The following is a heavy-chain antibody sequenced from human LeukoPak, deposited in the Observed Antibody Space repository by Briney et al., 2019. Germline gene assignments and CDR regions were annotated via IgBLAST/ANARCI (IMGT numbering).Heavy chain of an antibody. D-gene: IGHD3-3*01. J-gene: IGHJ4*02. CDR1: GFTFSSYG. V-gene: IGHV3-30*18. CDR3: AKEAYYDFWSGYQYYFDY. CDR2: ISYDGSNK. Sequence: GGSLRLSCAASGFTFSSYGMPWVRQAPGKGLEWVAVISYDGSNKYYADSVKGRFTISRDNSKNTLYLQMNSLRAEDTAVYYCAKEAYYDFWSGYQYYFDYWGQGTLVTVSS.